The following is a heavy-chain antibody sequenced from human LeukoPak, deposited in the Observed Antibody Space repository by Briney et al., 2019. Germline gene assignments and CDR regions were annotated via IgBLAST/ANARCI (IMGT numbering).Heavy chain of an antibody. V-gene: IGHV3-23*01. Sequence: GGSLRLSCAASGFTFSSYAMTWVRQAPGKGLEWVSGISGSGGSTYYADSVTGRFTISRDNSKNTLYLQMNSLRAEDTAVYYCARGDYGDYVLYYMDVWGKGTTVTISS. CDR3: ARGDYGDYVLYYMDV. J-gene: IGHJ6*03. CDR1: GFTFSSYA. D-gene: IGHD4-17*01. CDR2: ISGSGGST.